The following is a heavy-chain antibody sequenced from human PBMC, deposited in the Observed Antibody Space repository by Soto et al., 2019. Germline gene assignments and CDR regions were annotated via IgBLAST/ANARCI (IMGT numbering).Heavy chain of an antibody. D-gene: IGHD1-26*01. CDR3: ARGRGGTYDAFDI. V-gene: IGHV4-59*01. Sequence: QVQLQESGPGLVKPSETLSLTCTVSGGSISPYFWSWIRQPPGEGLEWIGYIFYSGTTNYSPSLRSRVSMSIGTSKNQFSLNLPSVTAADTAVYYCARGRGGTYDAFDIWGQGTMVTVSS. CDR2: IFYSGTT. J-gene: IGHJ3*02. CDR1: GGSISPYF.